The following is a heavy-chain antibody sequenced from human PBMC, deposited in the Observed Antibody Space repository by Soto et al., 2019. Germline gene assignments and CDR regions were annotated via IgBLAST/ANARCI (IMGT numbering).Heavy chain of an antibody. Sequence: GGSLRLSCAASGFTFDDYAMHWVRQAPGKGLEWVSGISWNSGSIGYADSVKGRFTISRDNAKNSLYLQMNSLRAEDTALYYCAKAILGGSGSYYNPHFDYWGQGTLVTVSS. D-gene: IGHD3-10*01. CDR2: ISWNSGSI. V-gene: IGHV3-9*01. CDR3: AKAILGGSGSYYNPHFDY. CDR1: GFTFDDYA. J-gene: IGHJ4*02.